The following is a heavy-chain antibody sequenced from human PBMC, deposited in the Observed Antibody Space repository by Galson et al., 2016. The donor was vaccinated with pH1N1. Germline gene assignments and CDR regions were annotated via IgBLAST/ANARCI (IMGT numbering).Heavy chain of an antibody. CDR1: GFTFYDYA. CDR2: ISWNSGSI. D-gene: IGHD5-18*01. Sequence: SLRLSCAASGFTFYDYAMYWVRQAPGKGLEWVSGISWNSGSIGYADSVKGRFTISRDNAKNSLYLQMNSLRAEDTALYYCAKVSGYSYGPFDYWGQGTLVTVSS. V-gene: IGHV3-9*01. CDR3: AKVSGYSYGPFDY. J-gene: IGHJ4*02.